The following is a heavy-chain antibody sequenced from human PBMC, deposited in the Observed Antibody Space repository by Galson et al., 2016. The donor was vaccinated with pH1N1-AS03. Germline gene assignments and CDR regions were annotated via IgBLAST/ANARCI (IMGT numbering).Heavy chain of an antibody. Sequence: SETLSLTCSVSGYSIPTGHYWGWSRQPPGKGLEWIWSIYHVGHTEYNTSRKSPVTISEDTSKNQFSLRLSSVTAADTALYYCARSPRTIAVAGTFPSRFDPWGQGMLVTVSS. J-gene: IGHJ5*02. CDR1: GYSIPTGHY. D-gene: IGHD6-19*01. CDR2: IYHVGHT. V-gene: IGHV4-38-2*01. CDR3: ARSPRTIAVAGTFPSRFDP.